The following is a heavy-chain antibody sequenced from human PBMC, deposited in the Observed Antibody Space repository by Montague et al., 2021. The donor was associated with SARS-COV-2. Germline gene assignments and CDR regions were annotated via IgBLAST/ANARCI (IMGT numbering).Heavy chain of an antibody. Sequence: SETLSLTCTVSGGSITSDNWWTWVRQPPGKGLEWIGDIFHSETTXYHPSLKSRVTISVDPSKNQFSLKLSSVTAADTAVYYCARHERQWLRLYPYYFDYWGQGTMVTVSS. CDR1: GGSITSDNW. CDR2: IFHSETT. J-gene: IGHJ4*02. V-gene: IGHV4-4*02. CDR3: ARHERQWLRLYPYYFDY. D-gene: IGHD5-12*01.